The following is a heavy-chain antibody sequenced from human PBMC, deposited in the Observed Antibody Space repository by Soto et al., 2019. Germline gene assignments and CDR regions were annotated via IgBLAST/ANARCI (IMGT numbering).Heavy chain of an antibody. J-gene: IGHJ5*02. CDR1: GGSLASSDYF. V-gene: IGHV4-39*01. D-gene: IGHD3-16*01. CDR3: ARRGYSYTFVDWFDP. CDR2: IYYTGDS. Sequence: SETLSLTCTVSGGSLASSDYFWGWIRQTPGRGLEWIGSIYYTGDSMYNPSLQSRLTMSVDTSKNQFFLNLTSVTAADTAVYYCARRGYSYTFVDWFDPWGQGTPVTVSS.